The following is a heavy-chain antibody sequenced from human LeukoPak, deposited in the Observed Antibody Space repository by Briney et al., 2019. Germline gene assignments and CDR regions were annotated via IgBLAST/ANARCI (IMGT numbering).Heavy chain of an antibody. CDR2: IYSGGST. J-gene: IGHJ6*02. D-gene: IGHD3-10*01. CDR1: GFTVSSNY. Sequence: GGSLRLSCAASGFTVSSNYMSWVRQAPGKGLEGVSVIYSGGSTYYADSVKGRFTISRDNSKNTLYLQMNSLRAEDTAVYYCASYGSGESYGMDVWGQGTTVTVSS. CDR3: ASYGSGESYGMDV. V-gene: IGHV3-53*01.